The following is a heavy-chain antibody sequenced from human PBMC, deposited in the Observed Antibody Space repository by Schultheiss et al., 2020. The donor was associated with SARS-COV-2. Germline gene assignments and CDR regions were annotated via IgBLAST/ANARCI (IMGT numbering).Heavy chain of an antibody. CDR3: ARTYCSSTSCYPFDY. V-gene: IGHV4-61*10. D-gene: IGHD2-2*01. J-gene: IGHJ4*02. CDR2: IYYSGDT. CDR1: GGSISSGSYY. Sequence: SETLSLTCTVSGGSISSGSYYWGWIRQPAGKGLQWIGYIYYSGDTYYNPSLKSRVTISVDTSKNQFSLKLSSVTAADTAVYYCARTYCSSTSCYPFDYWGQGTLVTVSS.